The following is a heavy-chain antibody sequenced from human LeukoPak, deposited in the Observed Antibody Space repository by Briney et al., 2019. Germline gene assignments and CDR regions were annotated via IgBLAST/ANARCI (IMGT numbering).Heavy chain of an antibody. CDR1: GGAISSGDYY. Sequence: SQTLSLTCTVSGGAISSGDYYWSWIRQPPGKGLEWIGNIYYSGSTYYNPSLKSRVTISVDTSKNQFSLKLSSVTAADTAVYYCARDGPKNSSSPNFDYWGQGTLVTVSS. CDR3: ARDGPKNSSSPNFDY. D-gene: IGHD6-6*01. CDR2: IYYSGST. V-gene: IGHV4-30-4*08. J-gene: IGHJ4*02.